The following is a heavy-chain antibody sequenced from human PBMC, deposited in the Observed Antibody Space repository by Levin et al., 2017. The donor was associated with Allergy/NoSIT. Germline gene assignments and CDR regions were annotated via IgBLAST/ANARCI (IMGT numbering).Heavy chain of an antibody. CDR1: GFTFSSYE. D-gene: IGHD3-3*01. J-gene: IGHJ4*02. Sequence: SCAASGFTFSSYEMNWVRRAPGKGLEWVSYISSTGSTIHSADSVKGRFTISRDNAKNSLYLHMNSLRAEDTAVYYCARQLGNFWSGYNYFDYWGQGTLVTVSS. V-gene: IGHV3-48*03. CDR2: ISSTGSTI. CDR3: ARQLGNFWSGYNYFDY.